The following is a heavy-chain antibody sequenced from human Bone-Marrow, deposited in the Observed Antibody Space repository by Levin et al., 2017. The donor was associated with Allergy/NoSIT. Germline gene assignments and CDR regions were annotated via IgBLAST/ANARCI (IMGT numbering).Heavy chain of an antibody. CDR2: ISTSSDFK. D-gene: IGHD6-6*01. CDR1: GFTFSSYN. Sequence: GGSLRLSCAASGFTFSSYNMNWVRQAPGRGLEWVSSISTSSDFKYYSDSVKGRITISRDNAKNSVYLQMNSLRAEETAVYYCARGDGSSSHYFYYGMDVWGQGTTVTVSS. CDR3: ARGDGSSSHYFYYGMDV. V-gene: IGHV3-21*01. J-gene: IGHJ6*02.